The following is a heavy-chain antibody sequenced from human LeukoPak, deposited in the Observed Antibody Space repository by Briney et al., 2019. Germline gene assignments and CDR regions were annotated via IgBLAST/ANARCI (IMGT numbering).Heavy chain of an antibody. Sequence: PGGSLRLSCAASGFTFSSYSMNWVRQAPGKGLEWVSSISSSSSYIYYADSVKGRFTISRDNAKNSLYLQMNSLRAEDTAVYYCARAYRQGEYSSSSGYFQHWGQGTLVTVSS. V-gene: IGHV3-21*01. J-gene: IGHJ1*01. D-gene: IGHD6-6*01. CDR1: GFTFSSYS. CDR2: ISSSSSYI. CDR3: ARAYRQGEYSSSSGYFQH.